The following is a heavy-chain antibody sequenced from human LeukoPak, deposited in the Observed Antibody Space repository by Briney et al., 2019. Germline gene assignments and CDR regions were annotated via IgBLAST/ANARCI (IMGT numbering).Heavy chain of an antibody. J-gene: IGHJ3*02. CDR1: GYTFTNSY. D-gene: IGHD5-24*01. V-gene: IGHV1-46*01. CDR2: INPDGGNT. Sequence: GASVKVSCKASGYTFTNSYIHWVRQAPGQVLEWMGLINPDGGNTNYAQNFQGRVTLTRDTSTSTVYMELSSLRSEDMAIYYCARIRDGYNDAYDIWGQGTVVTVPS. CDR3: ARIRDGYNDAYDI.